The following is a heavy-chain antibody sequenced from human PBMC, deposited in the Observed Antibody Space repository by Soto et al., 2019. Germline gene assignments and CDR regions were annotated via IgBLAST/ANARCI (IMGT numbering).Heavy chain of an antibody. CDR2: ISGSGFKK. D-gene: IGHD1-26*01. J-gene: IGHJ5*02. Sequence: GGSLRLSCAASGFIFENFGMSWVRQAPGKGLEWISSISGSGFKKYYADSVKGRFTISRDNSKSTVYLELNNLSAEDTAVYHYAKNQGVELVPLATVDWFDPWGQGSVVTVSS. V-gene: IGHV3-23*01. CDR3: AKNQGVELVPLATVDWFDP. CDR1: GFIFENFG.